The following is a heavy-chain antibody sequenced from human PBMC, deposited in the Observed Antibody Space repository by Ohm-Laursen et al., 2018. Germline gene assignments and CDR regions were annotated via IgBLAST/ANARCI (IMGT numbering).Heavy chain of an antibody. V-gene: IGHV3-66*01. CDR2: IHSGGNT. Sequence: SLRLSCAASGFTVNNNYMSWVRQAPGKGLEWVSVIHSGGNTYYVDSVKGRFTISRDNANNSVYLQMNSLRAEDTAVYYCARDPPEDSSWYADYWGQGTLVTVSP. CDR3: ARDPPEDSSWYADY. J-gene: IGHJ4*02. D-gene: IGHD6-13*01. CDR1: GFTVNNNY.